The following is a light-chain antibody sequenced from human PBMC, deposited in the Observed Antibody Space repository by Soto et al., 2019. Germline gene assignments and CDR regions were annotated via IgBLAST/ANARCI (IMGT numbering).Light chain of an antibody. V-gene: IGKV3-20*01. Sequence: EIVLTQSPGTLSLSPGERATLSCSASQSVSSSYLAWYQQKPGQAPRLLIYGASSRATGIPDRFSGSWSGTDFSLTISRLEPEDFAVYYCQQYGSSPTFGQGTKVEIK. J-gene: IGKJ1*01. CDR3: QQYGSSPT. CDR2: GAS. CDR1: QSVSSSY.